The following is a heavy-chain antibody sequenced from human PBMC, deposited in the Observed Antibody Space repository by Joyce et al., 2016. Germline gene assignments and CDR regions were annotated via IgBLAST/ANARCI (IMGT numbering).Heavy chain of an antibody. Sequence: QVQLVESGGGVVQPGRSLRLSSAASGFTFSSCAMDWVRQAPGKGMEWVAVISYDGSNKYYADSVKGRFTSSRDNSKNTLYLQMNSLRPEDTAVYYCARSRQIYIYGYHYYGMDVWGQGTTVTVSS. CDR3: ARSRQIYIYGYHYYGMDV. J-gene: IGHJ6*02. D-gene: IGHD5-18*01. CDR1: GFTFSSCA. V-gene: IGHV3-30*04. CDR2: ISYDGSNK.